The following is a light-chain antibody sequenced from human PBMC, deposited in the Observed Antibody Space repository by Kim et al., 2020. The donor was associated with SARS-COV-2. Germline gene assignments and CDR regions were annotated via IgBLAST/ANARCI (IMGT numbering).Light chain of an antibody. CDR1: SSDVGSYNR. J-gene: IGLJ1*01. Sequence: QSALTQPPSVSGSPGQSVTISCTGTSSDVGSYNRVSWYQQPPGTAPKLMIYEVTNRPSGVPDRFSGSKSGNTASLTISGLQAEDEADYYCSSYRSSTTSFVFGTGTKVTVL. CDR2: EVT. V-gene: IGLV2-18*02. CDR3: SSYRSSTTSFV.